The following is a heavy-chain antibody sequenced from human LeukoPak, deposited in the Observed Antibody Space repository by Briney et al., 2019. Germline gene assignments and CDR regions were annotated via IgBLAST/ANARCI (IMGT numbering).Heavy chain of an antibody. V-gene: IGHV4-39*07. CDR3: VRDAGRGVRYSYYYMDV. CDR2: IYYSGNS. Sequence: SETLSLTCSVSGASISSSSYYWGWIRQPPGKGLEWIGNIYYSGNSYYNPSLKSRVTISVDTFKNQFSLELSSVTAADTAVYFCVRDAGRGVRYSYYYMDVWGKGTTVTVSS. CDR1: GASISSSSYY. J-gene: IGHJ6*03.